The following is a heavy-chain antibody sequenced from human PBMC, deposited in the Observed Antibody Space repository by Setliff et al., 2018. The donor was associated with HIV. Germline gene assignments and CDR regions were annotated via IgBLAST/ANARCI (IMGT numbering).Heavy chain of an antibody. CDR2: IIPMSGVP. CDR1: GGNFRSYG. J-gene: IGHJ6*03. V-gene: IGHV1-69*10. CDR3: ARNPEMSALHYSYYYMDV. Sequence: WASVKVSCKGSGGNFRSYGISWVRQAPGQGLEWMGGIIPMSGVPKYAQKFQGRVTITEDKSTSTAYMELSSLRSEDTAVYYCARNPEMSALHYSYYYMDVWGKGTTVTVSS.